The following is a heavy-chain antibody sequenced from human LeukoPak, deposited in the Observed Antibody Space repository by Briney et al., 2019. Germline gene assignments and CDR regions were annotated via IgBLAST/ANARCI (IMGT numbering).Heavy chain of an antibody. V-gene: IGHV4-34*01. CDR3: ARLRGATVAHNWFDP. D-gene: IGHD6-19*01. J-gene: IGHJ5*02. CDR2: MNHSGSA. Sequence: GSLRLSCAASGFTFSSYGMHWVRQPSGKGLEWIGEMNHSGSANYNPSLKSRVTISVDTSKNQCSLRLSSVTAADTAVYYCARLRGATVAHNWFDPWGQGTLVTVSS. CDR1: GFTFSSYG.